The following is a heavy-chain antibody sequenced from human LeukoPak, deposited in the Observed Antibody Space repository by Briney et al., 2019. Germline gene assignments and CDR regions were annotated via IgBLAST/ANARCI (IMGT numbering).Heavy chain of an antibody. D-gene: IGHD5-12*01. V-gene: IGHV4-4*07. CDR1: GGSISSYY. CDR2: IYTCGST. J-gene: IGHJ4*02. CDR3: ARDTGIRGYSGYDLGY. Sequence: SETLSLTCTVSGGSISSYYWSWIRQPAGKGLEWIGRIYTCGSTNYNPSLKSRVTMSVDTSKNQFSLKLSSVTAADTAVYYCARDTGIRGYSGYDLGYWGQGTLVTVSS.